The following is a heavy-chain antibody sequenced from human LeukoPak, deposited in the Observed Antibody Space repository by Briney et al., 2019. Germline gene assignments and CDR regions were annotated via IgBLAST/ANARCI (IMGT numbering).Heavy chain of an antibody. V-gene: IGHV4-39*01. J-gene: IGHJ4*02. D-gene: IGHD6-19*01. Sequence: SETLSLTCAVYGGSFSGYYWGWIRQPPGKGLEWIGSIYYSGSTYYNPSLKSRVTISVDTSKNQFSLKLSSVTAADTAVYYCASSKQWLIPFDYWGQGTLVAVSS. CDR3: ASSKQWLIPFDY. CDR1: GGSFSGYY. CDR2: IYYSGST.